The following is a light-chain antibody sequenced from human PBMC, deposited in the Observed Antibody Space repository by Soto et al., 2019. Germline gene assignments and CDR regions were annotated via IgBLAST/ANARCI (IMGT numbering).Light chain of an antibody. CDR1: QSVSSSY. CDR3: QQYGSSPRT. Sequence: EIVLTQSPGTLSLSPGERATLSCRASQSVSSSYLAWYQQKPGKAPRLLIYGASSRATGIPDRFSGSGSGKDFTLTISRLEPEDFAVYYCQQYGSSPRTFGQGTKVEIK. J-gene: IGKJ1*01. V-gene: IGKV3-20*01. CDR2: GAS.